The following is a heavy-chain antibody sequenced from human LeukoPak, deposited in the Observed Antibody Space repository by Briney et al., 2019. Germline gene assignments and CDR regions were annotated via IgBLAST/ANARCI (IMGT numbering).Heavy chain of an antibody. V-gene: IGHV4-59*01. D-gene: IGHD3-22*01. CDR3: ARGSPYDSSGNFDY. Sequence: PSETLSLTCTVSGGSISSYYWSWIRQPPGKGLEWIGYIYYSGSTNYNPSLTSRVTISVDTSKNQFSLKLSSVTAADTAVYYCARGSPYDSSGNFDYWGQGTLVTVSS. CDR1: GGSISSYY. CDR2: IYYSGST. J-gene: IGHJ4*02.